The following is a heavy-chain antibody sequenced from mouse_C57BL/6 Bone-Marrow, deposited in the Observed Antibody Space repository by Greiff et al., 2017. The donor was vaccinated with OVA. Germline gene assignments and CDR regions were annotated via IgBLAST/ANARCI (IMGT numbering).Heavy chain of an antibody. CDR2: INPNNGGT. CDR1: GYTFTDYN. Sequence: VQLQLSGPELVKPGASVKIPCKASGYTFTDYNMDWVKQSHGKSLEWIGDINPNNGGTIYNQKFKGKATLTVDKSSSTAYMELRSLTSEDTAVYYCARGYSNYYWYFDVWSTGTTVTVSS. D-gene: IGHD2-5*01. J-gene: IGHJ1*03. V-gene: IGHV1-18*01. CDR3: ARGYSNYYWYFDV.